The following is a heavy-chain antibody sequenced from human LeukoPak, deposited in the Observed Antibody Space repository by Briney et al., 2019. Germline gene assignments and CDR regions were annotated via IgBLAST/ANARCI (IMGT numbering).Heavy chain of an antibody. D-gene: IGHD3-22*01. CDR2: IYDGGKT. CDR1: EFTFGSYA. J-gene: IGHJ6*02. Sequence: PGGSLRLSCAASEFTFGSYAMSWGRQAPGKGLEWVAGIYDGGKTYYGGSVKDRFIISRDSSRNSLFLQMYSLRAEDTAVYYCARGGYDMFLWGQGTTVTVSS. V-gene: IGHV3-66*01. CDR3: ARGGYDMFL.